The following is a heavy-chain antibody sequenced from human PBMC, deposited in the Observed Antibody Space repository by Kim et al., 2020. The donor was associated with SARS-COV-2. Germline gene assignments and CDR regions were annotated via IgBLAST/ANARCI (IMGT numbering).Heavy chain of an antibody. D-gene: IGHD1-1*01. CDR1: GGSISSGGYS. Sequence: SETLSLTCAVSGGSISSGGYSWSWIRQPPGKGLEWIGYIYHSGSTYYNPSLKSRVTISVDRSKNQFSLKLSSVTAADTAVYYCARGLGYGWFDPWGQGTLVTVSS. CDR2: IYHSGST. V-gene: IGHV4-30-2*01. CDR3: ARGLGYGWFDP. J-gene: IGHJ5*02.